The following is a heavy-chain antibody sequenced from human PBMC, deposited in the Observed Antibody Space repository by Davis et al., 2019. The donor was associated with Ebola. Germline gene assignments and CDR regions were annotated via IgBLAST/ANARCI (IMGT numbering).Heavy chain of an antibody. Sequence: AASVKVSCKASGYTFTGYYMHWVRQAPGQGLEWMGWINPNSGGTNYAQKFQGWVTMTRDTSISTAYMELSRLRSDDTAVYYCARESTTVTTGWFDPWGQGTLVTVSS. D-gene: IGHD4-17*01. CDR1: GYTFTGYY. J-gene: IGHJ5*02. CDR2: INPNSGGT. V-gene: IGHV1-2*04. CDR3: ARESTTVTTGWFDP.